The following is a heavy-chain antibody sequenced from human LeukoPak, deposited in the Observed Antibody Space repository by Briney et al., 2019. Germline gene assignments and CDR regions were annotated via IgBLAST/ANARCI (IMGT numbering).Heavy chain of an antibody. CDR1: GFSFRNAW. V-gene: IGHV3-23*01. Sequence: GGSLRLSCAASGFSFRNAWMSWVRQAPGKGLEWVSTISGSGGSTYYADSVKGRFTISRDNSKNTLYLQMSSLRAEDTAVYYCAKPSSGWYLFDYWGQGTLVTVSS. J-gene: IGHJ4*02. CDR3: AKPSSGWYLFDY. D-gene: IGHD6-19*01. CDR2: ISGSGGST.